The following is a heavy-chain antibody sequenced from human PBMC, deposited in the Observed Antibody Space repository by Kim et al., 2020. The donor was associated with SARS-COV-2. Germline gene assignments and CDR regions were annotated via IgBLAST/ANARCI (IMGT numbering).Heavy chain of an antibody. D-gene: IGHD3-10*01. CDR3: VKDRELRHTSPFDY. CDR1: GFTFSNCG. Sequence: GGSLRLSCEASGFTFSNCGIHWVRQAPGKGLEWVAVISYDGSNKNYADSVRGRFTISRDNSKNTLYLQMNSLRAEDTAVYYCVKDRELRHTSPFDYWGQGTLVTVSS. V-gene: IGHV3-30*18. CDR2: ISYDGSNK. J-gene: IGHJ4*02.